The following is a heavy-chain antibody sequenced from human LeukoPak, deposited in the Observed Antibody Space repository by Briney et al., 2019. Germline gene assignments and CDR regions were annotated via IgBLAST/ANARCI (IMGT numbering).Heavy chain of an antibody. CDR2: INPNSGGT. D-gene: IGHD4-17*01. J-gene: IGHJ6*02. CDR1: GYTFTGYY. Sequence: ASVKVSCKASGYTFTGYYMHWVRQAPGQGLEWMGWINPNSGGTNYAQNFQGRVTMTRDTSISTAYMELSSLRSDDTAVYYCARGFLDYGDPAQGYYGMDVWGQGTTVTVSS. V-gene: IGHV1-2*02. CDR3: ARGFLDYGDPAQGYYGMDV.